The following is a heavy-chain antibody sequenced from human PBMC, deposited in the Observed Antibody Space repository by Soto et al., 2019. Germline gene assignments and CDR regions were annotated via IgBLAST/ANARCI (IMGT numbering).Heavy chain of an antibody. CDR2: INHSGST. V-gene: IGHV4-34*01. J-gene: IGHJ6*04. CDR3: ARESWKRRRVALAV. CDR1: GGSFSGYY. Sequence: SETLSLTCAVYGGSFSGYYWSWIRQPPGKGLEWIGEINHSGSTNYNPSLKSRVTISVDTSKNQFSLKLSSVTAADTAVYYCARESWKRRRVALAVWGKGTTVTVSS. D-gene: IGHD1-1*01.